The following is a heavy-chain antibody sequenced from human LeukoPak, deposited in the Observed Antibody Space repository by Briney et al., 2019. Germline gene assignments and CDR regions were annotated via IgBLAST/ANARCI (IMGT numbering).Heavy chain of an antibody. CDR2: IYHSGST. V-gene: IGHV4-38-2*02. J-gene: IGHJ4*02. CDR1: GYSISSGYY. Sequence: PSETLSLTCTVSGYSISSGYYWGWIRQPPGKGLEWIGSIYHSGSTYYNPSLKSRVTISVDTSKNQFSLKLSSVTAADTAVYYCARDPTSSSSSNYFDYWGQGTLVTVSS. D-gene: IGHD6-6*01. CDR3: ARDPTSSSSSNYFDY.